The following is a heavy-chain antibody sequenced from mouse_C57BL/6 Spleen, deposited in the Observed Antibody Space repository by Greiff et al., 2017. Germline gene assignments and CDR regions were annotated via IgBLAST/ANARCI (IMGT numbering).Heavy chain of an antibody. V-gene: IGHV1-62-2*01. CDR2: FYPGSGSI. Sequence: QVQLQQSGAELVKPGASVKLSCKASGYTFTEYTIHWVKQRPGQGLEWIGWFYPGSGSIKYNEKFKDKATLTADKSSSTVYMELSRLTSKDSAVYFCASHGDYYGSSYDYFDCWGQGTTLTVSS. CDR3: ASHGDYYGSSYDYFDC. D-gene: IGHD1-1*01. J-gene: IGHJ2*01. CDR1: GYTFTEYT.